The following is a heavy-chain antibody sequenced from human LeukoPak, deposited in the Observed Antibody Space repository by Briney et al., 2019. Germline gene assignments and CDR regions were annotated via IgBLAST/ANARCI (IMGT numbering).Heavy chain of an antibody. J-gene: IGHJ6*02. V-gene: IGHV3-11*01. D-gene: IGHD2-2*03. CDR1: GFTFSDYY. CDR3: ARDHPGYCSSTSCYPYYYYGMDV. CDR2: ISSSGSTI. Sequence: SGRSLRLSCAASGFTFSDYYMSWIRRAPGKGLEWVSYISSSGSTIYYADSVKGRFTISRDNAKNSLYLQMNSLRAEDTAVYYCARDHPGYCSSTSCYPYYYYGMDVWGQGTTVTVSS.